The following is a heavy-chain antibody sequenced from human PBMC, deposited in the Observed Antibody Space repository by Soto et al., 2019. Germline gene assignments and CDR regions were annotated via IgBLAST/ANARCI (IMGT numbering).Heavy chain of an antibody. Sequence: GGSLRLSCAASGFKFNSYAMTWVRQAPGKGLEWVSTISTSSSPIFYADSLKGRFTISRDNAKNSLYLQMNSLRAEDTSVYYCVRDQADSSDAFDIWGQGTMVTV. V-gene: IGHV3-21*06. J-gene: IGHJ3*02. CDR1: GFKFNSYA. D-gene: IGHD3-3*01. CDR3: VRDQADSSDAFDI. CDR2: ISTSSSPI.